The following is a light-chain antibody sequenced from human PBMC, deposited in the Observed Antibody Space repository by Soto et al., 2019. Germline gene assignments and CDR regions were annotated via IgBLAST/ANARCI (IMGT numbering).Light chain of an antibody. Sequence: DIQMTQSPSSLSASVGDRVTITCRASQSISSYLNWYLQKPGKAPKLLIYAASSLQSGVPSRFSGSGSGTDFTLTISSLQPEDFATYYCQQSYSTPGTFGQGTKVDIK. CDR3: QQSYSTPGT. CDR1: QSISSY. CDR2: AAS. V-gene: IGKV1-39*01. J-gene: IGKJ1*01.